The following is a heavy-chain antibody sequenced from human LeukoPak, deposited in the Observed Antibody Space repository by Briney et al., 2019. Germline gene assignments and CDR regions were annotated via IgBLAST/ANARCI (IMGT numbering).Heavy chain of an antibody. V-gene: IGHV3-30*03. J-gene: IGHJ3*02. Sequence: GGSLRLSCAASGVIFSSYGMQWVRQAPGKGLEWVAVISFDGSNKHYADSVKGRFTISRDNSKNTLHLQINSLRAEDTAVYYCASGVGEFFPDAFNIWGQGTMVGVFS. CDR3: ASGVGEFFPDAFNI. CDR2: ISFDGSNK. CDR1: GVIFSSYG. D-gene: IGHD3-10*01.